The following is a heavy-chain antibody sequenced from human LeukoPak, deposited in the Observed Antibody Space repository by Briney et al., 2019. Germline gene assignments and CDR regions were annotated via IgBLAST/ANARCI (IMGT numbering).Heavy chain of an antibody. Sequence: ASVKVSCKTSGYTFTAYYMHWVRQAPGQGLEWMGWINPNSGVTDYAQKFQGRVTMTRDTSITTTYMELSRLRSDDTAVYYCARPVRYGSGSYYTPTNWFDPWGQGTLVTVSS. J-gene: IGHJ5*02. CDR2: INPNSGVT. D-gene: IGHD3-10*01. V-gene: IGHV1-2*02. CDR3: ARPVRYGSGSYYTPTNWFDP. CDR1: GYTFTAYY.